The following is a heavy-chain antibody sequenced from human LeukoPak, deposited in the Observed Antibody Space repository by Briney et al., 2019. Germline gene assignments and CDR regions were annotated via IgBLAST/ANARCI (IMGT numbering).Heavy chain of an antibody. V-gene: IGHV3-33*01. CDR3: TTGGYSSGWYDFFYMDV. CDR2: IWYDGSNE. Sequence: QPGRSLRLSCTASGFSINSYGMHWVRQAPGKGLEWVAVIWYDGSNENYADSVKGRFTISRDNSKNTLYLQMNSLKTEDTAVYYCTTGGYSSGWYDFFYMDVWGKGTTVTVSS. J-gene: IGHJ6*03. CDR1: GFSINSYG. D-gene: IGHD6-19*01.